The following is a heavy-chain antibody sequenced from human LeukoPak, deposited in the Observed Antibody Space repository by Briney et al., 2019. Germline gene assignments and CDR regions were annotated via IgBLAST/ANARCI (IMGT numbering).Heavy chain of an antibody. CDR1: GFTFSTYA. Sequence: GGSLRLSCAASGFTFSTYAMSWVRQAPGKGLEWVSGISDSGGTIYYADSVKGRFTISRDNAKNSLYLQMNSLRDEDTALYYCARAYYDISGYYSFDYWGQGTLVTVSS. D-gene: IGHD3-22*01. CDR2: ISDSGGTI. V-gene: IGHV3-23*01. CDR3: ARAYYDISGYYSFDY. J-gene: IGHJ4*02.